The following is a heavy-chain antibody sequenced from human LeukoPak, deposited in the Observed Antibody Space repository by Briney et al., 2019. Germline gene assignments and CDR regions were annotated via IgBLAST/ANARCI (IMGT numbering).Heavy chain of an antibody. Sequence: GGSLRLSCAASGFTFSSYWMSWVRQAPGKGLEWVANIKQDGSEKYYVDSVKGRFTISRDNAKNSLYLQMNSLSAEDTAVYYCASYDFWSGSHDAFDIWGQGTMVTVSS. V-gene: IGHV3-7*01. CDR1: GFTFSSYW. CDR3: ASYDFWSGSHDAFDI. D-gene: IGHD3-3*01. CDR2: IKQDGSEK. J-gene: IGHJ3*02.